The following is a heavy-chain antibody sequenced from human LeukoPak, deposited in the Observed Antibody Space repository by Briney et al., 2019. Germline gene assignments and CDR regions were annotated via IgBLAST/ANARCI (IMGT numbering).Heavy chain of an antibody. D-gene: IGHD3-10*01. CDR1: GDPISSYY. J-gene: IGHJ5*02. Sequence: SETLSLTCTVSGDPISSYYWSWLRQPPGKGLEWVGYIYYSRSTNYNPSLKSRVTISVDTSKNQFSLKLSSVTAADTAVYYCARCAPYGSGSYFWFDPWGQGTLVTVSS. V-gene: IGHV4-59*01. CDR2: IYYSRST. CDR3: ARCAPYGSGSYFWFDP.